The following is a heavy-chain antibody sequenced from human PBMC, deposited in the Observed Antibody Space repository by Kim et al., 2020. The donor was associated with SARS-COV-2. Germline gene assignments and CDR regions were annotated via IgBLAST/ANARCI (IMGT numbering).Heavy chain of an antibody. J-gene: IGHJ4*02. Sequence: KGRFTISRDNSKNTLYLQMSSLRAEDTAVYYCVKDQSAYYYDSSKEGIDYWGQGTLVTVSS. CDR3: VKDQSAYYYDSSKEGIDY. D-gene: IGHD3-22*01. V-gene: IGHV3-64D*06.